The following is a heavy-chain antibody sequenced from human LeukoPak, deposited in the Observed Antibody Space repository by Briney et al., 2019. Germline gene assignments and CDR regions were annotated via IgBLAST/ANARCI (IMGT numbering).Heavy chain of an antibody. V-gene: IGHV4-61*08. CDR3: ARGEWELGYYMDV. D-gene: IGHD1-26*01. J-gene: IGHJ6*03. CDR2: ISYSGST. CDR1: GGSISSGGYS. Sequence: SETLSLTCAVSGGSISSGGYSWSWIRQPPGKGLEWIGYISYSGSTNYNPSLKSRVTISVDTSKNQFSLKLSSVTAADTAVYYCARGEWELGYYMDVWGKGTTVTISS.